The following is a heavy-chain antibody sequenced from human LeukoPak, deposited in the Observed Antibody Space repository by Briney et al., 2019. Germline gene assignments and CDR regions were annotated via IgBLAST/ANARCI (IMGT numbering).Heavy chain of an antibody. V-gene: IGHV4-34*01. D-gene: IGHD1-20*01. J-gene: IGHJ4*02. CDR3: ARGSGYNWNDKPYYFDY. CDR2: INHSGST. Sequence: PSETLSLTCAVYGGSFSGYYWTWIRQPPGKGLEWIGEINHSGSTNYNPSLKSRVTTSVDTSKNQFSLKLSSVTAADTAVYFCARGSGYNWNDKPYYFDYWGQGTLVTVSS. CDR1: GGSFSGYY.